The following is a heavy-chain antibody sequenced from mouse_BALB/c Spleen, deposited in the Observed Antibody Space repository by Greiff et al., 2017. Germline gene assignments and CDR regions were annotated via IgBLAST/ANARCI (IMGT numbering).Heavy chain of an antibody. D-gene: IGHD1-1*01. CDR1: GDSITSGY. Sequence: VHVKQSGPSLVKPSQTLSLTCSVTGDSITSGYWNWIRKFPGNKLEYMGYISYSGSTYYNPSLKSRISITRDTSKNQYYLQLNSVTTEDTATYYGARWDYYGSSGTFDYWGQGTTLTVSS. CDR3: ARWDYYGSSGTFDY. CDR2: ISYSGST. J-gene: IGHJ2*01. V-gene: IGHV3-8*02.